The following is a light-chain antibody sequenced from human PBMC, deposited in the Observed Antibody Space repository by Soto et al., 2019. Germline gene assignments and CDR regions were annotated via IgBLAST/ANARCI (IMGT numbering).Light chain of an antibody. CDR2: LNSDGSH. Sequence: QLVLTQSPSASASLGASVKLTCTLSSGHSSYAIAWHQQQPEEGPRYLMKLNSDGSHTKGDGIPDRFSGSSSGAERYLTISSLQSEDEADYYCQTWGTGIVVFGGGTKLTVL. V-gene: IGLV4-69*01. J-gene: IGLJ2*01. CDR1: SGHSSYA. CDR3: QTWGTGIVV.